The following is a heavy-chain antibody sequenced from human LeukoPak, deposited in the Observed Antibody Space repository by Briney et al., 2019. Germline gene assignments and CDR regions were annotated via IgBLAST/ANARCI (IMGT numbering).Heavy chain of an antibody. V-gene: IGHV4-59*12. J-gene: IGHJ4*02. D-gene: IGHD6-19*01. CDR1: GRSISSYY. Sequence: SETLLLTCTISGRSISSYYWSWIRRPPGKGLEWVGDIYYSGSTNYNPTLKIPVTISVDTSKNQFTLKLSSVTAADTAVYYCARGWQWPDYWGQGTLVTVSS. CDR3: ARGWQWPDY. CDR2: IYYSGST.